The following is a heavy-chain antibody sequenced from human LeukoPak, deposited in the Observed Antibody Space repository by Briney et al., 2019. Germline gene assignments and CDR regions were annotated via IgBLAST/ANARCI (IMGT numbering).Heavy chain of an antibody. J-gene: IGHJ4*02. D-gene: IGHD1-26*01. CDR2: VYSSGST. CDR1: GDSISSGSYY. CDR3: ARGAVGKGDY. V-gene: IGHV4-61*02. Sequence: SQTLSLTCTVSGDSISSGSYYWSWIRQPAGKGLEWIGRVYSSGSTTYNPPLKSRVTISIDTSKNQFSLNLTSVTAADTAVYYCARGAVGKGDYWGQGTLVTVSS.